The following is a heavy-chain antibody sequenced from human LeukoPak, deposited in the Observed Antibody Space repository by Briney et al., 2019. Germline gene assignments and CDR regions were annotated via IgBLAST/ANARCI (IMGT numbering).Heavy chain of an antibody. D-gene: IGHD6-13*01. CDR2: INPNSGGT. V-gene: IGHV1-2*02. J-gene: IGHJ4*02. CDR3: ARDKGQPPYFDY. CDR1: GYTFTSYG. Sequence: ASVKVSCKASGYTFTSYGISWVRQAPGQGLEWMGWINPNSGGTNYAQKFQGRVTMTRDTSISTAYMELSRLRSDDTAVYYCARDKGQPPYFDYWGQGTLVTVSS.